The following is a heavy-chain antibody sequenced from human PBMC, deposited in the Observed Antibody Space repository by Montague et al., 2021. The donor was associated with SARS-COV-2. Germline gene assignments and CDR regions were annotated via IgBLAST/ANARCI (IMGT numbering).Heavy chain of an antibody. J-gene: IGHJ6*02. D-gene: IGHD3-10*01. CDR2: MYYSGST. V-gene: IGHV4-39*07. CDR3: ARDDIVLQGVTKGMDV. CDR1: GASISSGDYY. Sequence: SETLSLTCTVSGASISSGDYYWSWIRQPPGKGLEWIGNMYYSGSTYYNPSLKSRVTISIDTFKNQFSLKLSSVTAADTAVCYCARDDIVLQGVTKGMDVWGQGTTVTVSS.